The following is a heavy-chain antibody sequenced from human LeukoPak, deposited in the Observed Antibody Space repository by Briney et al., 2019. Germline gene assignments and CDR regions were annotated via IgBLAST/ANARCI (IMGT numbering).Heavy chain of an antibody. CDR1: GFTSSSYA. CDR3: AKVGGSVARPPDY. D-gene: IGHD3-10*01. J-gene: IGHJ4*02. V-gene: IGHV3-23*01. CDR2: ISGSGGST. Sequence: TGGSLRLSCAASGFTSSSYAMSWVRQAPGKGLEWVSAISGSGGSTYYADSVKGRFTISRDNSKNTLYLQMNSLRAEDTAVYYCAKVGGSVARPPDYWGQGTLVTVSS.